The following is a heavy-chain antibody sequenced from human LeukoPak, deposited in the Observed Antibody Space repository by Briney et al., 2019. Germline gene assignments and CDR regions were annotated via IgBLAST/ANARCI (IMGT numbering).Heavy chain of an antibody. CDR1: GYTFTSYG. CDR2: ISGYNGNT. J-gene: IGHJ6*03. Sequence: ASVKVSCKASGYTFTSYGISWVRQAPGQGLEWMGWISGYNGNTNYAQKLQGRVTMTTDTSTSTAYMELRSLRSDDTAVYYCARGRYCNSTSCYKVYYYYMDVWGKGTTVTVSS. V-gene: IGHV1-18*01. CDR3: ARGRYCNSTSCYKVYYYYMDV. D-gene: IGHD2-2*02.